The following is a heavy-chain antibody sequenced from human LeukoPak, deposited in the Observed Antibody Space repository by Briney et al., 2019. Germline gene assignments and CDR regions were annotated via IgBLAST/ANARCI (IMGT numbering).Heavy chain of an antibody. CDR2: ISDSSSYI. CDR3: ASSWVRGVQYYFDY. CDR1: GLTFSRYS. D-gene: IGHD3-10*01. J-gene: IGHJ4*02. Sequence: GGSLRLSCAASGLTFSRYSMNWVRQAPGKGLELVSYISDSSSYIYYADSVKGRLTISRDNAKNSLYLQMNSLRAEDTAVYYCASSWVRGVQYYFDYWGQGILVTVSS. V-gene: IGHV3-21*05.